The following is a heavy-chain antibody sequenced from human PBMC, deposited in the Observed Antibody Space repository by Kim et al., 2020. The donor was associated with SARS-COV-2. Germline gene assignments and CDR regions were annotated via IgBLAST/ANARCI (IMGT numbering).Heavy chain of an antibody. Sequence: PPLKSRVTISVDTSKNQLPRKLSSVTAADTAVYYCARGYSGSFWSYYFDYWGQGTLVTVSS. CDR3: ARGYSGSFWSYYFDY. J-gene: IGHJ4*02. V-gene: IGHV4-59*09. D-gene: IGHD1-26*01.